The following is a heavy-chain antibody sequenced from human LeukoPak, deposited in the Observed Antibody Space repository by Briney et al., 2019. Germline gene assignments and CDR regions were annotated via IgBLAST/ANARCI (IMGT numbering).Heavy chain of an antibody. J-gene: IGHJ3*02. CDR3: AGFVGLRDAFDI. D-gene: IGHD4-17*01. V-gene: IGHV4-59*01. CDR1: GGSISSYY. Sequence: PSETLSLTCTVSGGSISSYYWSWIRQPPGKGLEWIGYIYYGGSTNYNHSLKSRVTISVVTSKNQFSLKLSSVTAADTAAYYCAGFVGLRDAFDIWGQGTMVTVSS. CDR2: IYYGGST.